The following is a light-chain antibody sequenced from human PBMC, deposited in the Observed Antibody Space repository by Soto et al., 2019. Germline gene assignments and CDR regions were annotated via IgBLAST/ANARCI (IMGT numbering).Light chain of an antibody. CDR2: DAS. CDR3: QQYDNRPT. Sequence: DIQMTQSPSSLSASLGDRVTITCQASQYISNYLNWYQQKPGKAPKLLIYDASNLETGVPSRFSGSGSGTDFTFTISSLQPEDIATYYCQQYDNRPTFGGGTKVDIK. CDR1: QYISNY. V-gene: IGKV1-33*01. J-gene: IGKJ4*01.